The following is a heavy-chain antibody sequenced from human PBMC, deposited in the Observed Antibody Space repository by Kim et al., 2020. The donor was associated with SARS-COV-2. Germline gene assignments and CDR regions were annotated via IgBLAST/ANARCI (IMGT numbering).Heavy chain of an antibody. CDR3: ARGRNDYGDYDEVVNWFDT. J-gene: IGHJ5*02. Sequence: SETLSLTCTVSGGSISSGDYYWSWIRQHPGKGLEWIGYISFSGNTYYNPSLKSRVTISVDTSKNQFSLKLSSLTAADTAVYYCARGRNDYGDYDEVVNWFDTWGQGTLVTASS. D-gene: IGHD4-17*01. V-gene: IGHV4-31*03. CDR1: GGSISSGDYY. CDR2: ISFSGNT.